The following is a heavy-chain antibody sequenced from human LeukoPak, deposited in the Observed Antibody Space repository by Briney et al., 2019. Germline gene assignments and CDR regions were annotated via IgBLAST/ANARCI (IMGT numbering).Heavy chain of an antibody. V-gene: IGHV3-7*01. Sequence: GGSLRLSCAASRLTFGSNWMSWVRQAPGKGLEWVANIKQDGSEKNYVDSVKGRFTISRDNAKNSLYLQMNSLRAEDTAVYYCAREKLGEHIVVADYWGQGTLVTVSS. D-gene: IGHD2-21*01. CDR3: AREKLGEHIVVADY. J-gene: IGHJ4*02. CDR1: RLTFGSNW. CDR2: IKQDGSEK.